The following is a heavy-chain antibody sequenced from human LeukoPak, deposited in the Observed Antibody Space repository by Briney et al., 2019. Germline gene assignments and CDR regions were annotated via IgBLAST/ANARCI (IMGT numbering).Heavy chain of an antibody. J-gene: IGHJ6*03. Sequence: GGSLRLSCAASGFTFSDYNMRWIRQAPGKGLEWVAFIRYDGSNKYYADSVKGRFTISRDNSKNTLYLQMNSLRAEDTAVYYCARERADFWREYYYMDVWGKGTTVTVSS. D-gene: IGHD3-3*01. CDR3: ARERADFWREYYYMDV. CDR2: IRYDGSNK. V-gene: IGHV3-30*02. CDR1: GFTFSDYN.